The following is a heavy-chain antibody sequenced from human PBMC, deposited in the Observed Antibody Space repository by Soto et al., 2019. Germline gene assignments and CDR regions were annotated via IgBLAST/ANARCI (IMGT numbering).Heavy chain of an antibody. D-gene: IGHD6-19*01. CDR2: ISYDGSNK. V-gene: IGHV3-30*03. J-gene: IGHJ4*02. Sequence: QVQVVESGGGVVQPGRSLRLSCAVSGFTFSNCGMHWVRQAPGKGLEWVAVISYDGSNKYYADSVKGRFTISRDNSKKTLYLQMNSLRAEDTAVYYCSGGWSHFDYWGQGTLVTVSS. CDR3: SGGWSHFDY. CDR1: GFTFSNCG.